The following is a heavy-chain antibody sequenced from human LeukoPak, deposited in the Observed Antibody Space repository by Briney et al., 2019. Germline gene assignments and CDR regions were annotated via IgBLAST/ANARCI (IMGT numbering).Heavy chain of an antibody. Sequence: GGSLRFSFAASGFTFSTYGMEWVRQAPGKGLEWVVVIWYDGSNRYYADSVKGRFTISRDNSNNMLYLQMNSLRVEDTAVYYCARVVGTARIDYGMDVWGQGTTVTVSS. CDR2: IWYDGSNR. CDR1: GFTFSTYG. CDR3: ARVVGTARIDYGMDV. D-gene: IGHD1-14*01. V-gene: IGHV3-33*08. J-gene: IGHJ6*02.